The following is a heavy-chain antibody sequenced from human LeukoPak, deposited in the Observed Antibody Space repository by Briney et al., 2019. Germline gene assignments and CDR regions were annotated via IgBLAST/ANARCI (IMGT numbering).Heavy chain of an antibody. V-gene: IGHV3-7*01. CDR2: IRGDGSVK. CDR1: GFMFSKYW. CDR3: SRDANYYDSSRHYFDAFDI. D-gene: IGHD3-22*01. J-gene: IGHJ3*02. Sequence: GGSLRLSCEASGFMFSKYWMTWVRQAPGKGLEWVANIRGDGSVKYLLDSVKGRFSISRDNAKNSLSLEMNNLRAEDTAVYYCSRDANYYDSSRHYFDAFDIWGRGTMVNVSS.